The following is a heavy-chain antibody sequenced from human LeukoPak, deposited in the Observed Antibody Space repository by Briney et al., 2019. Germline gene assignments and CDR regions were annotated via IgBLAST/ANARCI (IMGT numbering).Heavy chain of an antibody. CDR2: ISYDGSNK. Sequence: GGSLRLSCAASGFTFSSYGMHWVRQAPGKGLEWVADISYDGSNKYYADSVKGRFTISRDNSKNTLYLQMNSLRAEDTAVYYCAKDLYYYDSSGLYGGLDYWGQGTLATVSS. J-gene: IGHJ4*02. V-gene: IGHV3-30*18. CDR3: AKDLYYYDSSGLYGGLDY. CDR1: GFTFSSYG. D-gene: IGHD3-22*01.